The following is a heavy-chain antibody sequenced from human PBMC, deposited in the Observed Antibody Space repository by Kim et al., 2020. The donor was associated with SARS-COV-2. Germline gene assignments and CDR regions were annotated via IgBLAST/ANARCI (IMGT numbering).Heavy chain of an antibody. CDR2: TYYRSKWYN. CDR3: ARDRTGVAAAADRDYYYGMDV. D-gene: IGHD6-13*01. CDR1: GDSVSSNSAA. J-gene: IGHJ6*02. Sequence: SQTLSLTCAISGDSVSSNSAAWNWIRQSPSRGLEWLGRTYYRSKWYNDYAVSVKSRITINPDTSKNQFSLQLNSVTPEDTAVYYCARDRTGVAAAADRDYYYGMDVWGQRTTVTFSS. V-gene: IGHV6-1*01.